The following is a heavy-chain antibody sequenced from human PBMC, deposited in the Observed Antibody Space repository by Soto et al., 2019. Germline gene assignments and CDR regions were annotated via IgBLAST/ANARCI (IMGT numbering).Heavy chain of an antibody. D-gene: IGHD5-12*01. CDR1: GGSFSGYY. CDR3: ARVQRWLQFDYFDY. Sequence: SETLSLTCAVYGGSFSGYYWSWIRQPPGKGLEWIGEINHSGSTNYNPSLKSRVTISVDTSKNQFSLKLSSVTAADTAVYYCARVQRWLQFDYFDYWGQGTLVTVSS. V-gene: IGHV4-34*01. CDR2: INHSGST. J-gene: IGHJ4*02.